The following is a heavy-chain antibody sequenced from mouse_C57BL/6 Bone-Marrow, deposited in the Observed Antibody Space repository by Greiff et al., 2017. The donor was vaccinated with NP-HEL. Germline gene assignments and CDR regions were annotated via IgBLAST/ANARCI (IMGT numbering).Heavy chain of an antibody. D-gene: IGHD2-5*01. Sequence: EVKLEESGGGLVQPGESLKLSCESNEYEFPSHDMSWVRKTPEKRLELVAAINSDGGSTYYPDTMESRFFISRDNTKKTLYMQMSGLRSENTALYYCARPYYSNFYYFDYWGQGTTLTVSS. CDR2: INSDGGST. CDR3: ARPYYSNFYYFDY. V-gene: IGHV5-2*03. J-gene: IGHJ2*01. CDR1: EYEFPSHD.